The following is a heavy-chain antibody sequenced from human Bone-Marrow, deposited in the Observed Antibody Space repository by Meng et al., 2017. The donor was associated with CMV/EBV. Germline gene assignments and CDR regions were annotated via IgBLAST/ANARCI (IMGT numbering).Heavy chain of an antibody. V-gene: IGHV4-59*01. D-gene: IGHD2-21*01. CDR1: GGSISSYY. J-gene: IGHJ6*02. CDR3: AREVAPWSYYYGMDV. CDR2: IYYSRST. Sequence: SETLSLTCTVSGGSISSYYWSWIRQPPGKGLEWIGYIYYSRSTNYNPSLKSRVTISVDTSKNQFSLKLSSVTAADTAVYYCAREVAPWSYYYGMDVWGQRTTVTVSS.